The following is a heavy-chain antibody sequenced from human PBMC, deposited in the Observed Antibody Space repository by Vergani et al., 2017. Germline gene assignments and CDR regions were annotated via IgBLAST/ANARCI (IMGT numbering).Heavy chain of an antibody. CDR3: TTYTSRHVHDY. J-gene: IGHJ4*02. CDR1: GFTLSTAW. D-gene: IGHD6-6*01. V-gene: IGHV3-15*01. CDR2: IKRKTDGGTT. Sequence: EVQLVESGGGLVKPGGSLRLSCAASGFTLSTAWMHWLRQAPGKGLEWVGRIKRKTDGGTTDFAAPVKGRFTISRDNSKNTLYLQMNSLRADDAAMYYCTTYTSRHVHDYWGQGTLVTVSS.